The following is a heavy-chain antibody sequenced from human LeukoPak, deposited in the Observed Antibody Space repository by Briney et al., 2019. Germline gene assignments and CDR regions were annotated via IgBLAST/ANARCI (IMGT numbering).Heavy chain of an antibody. Sequence: GKSLRLSCTASGFTFNNYGVHWVRQAPGKGLEWVAVISYDGSNKYYADSVKGRFTISRDNSKNTLYLQMNSLRAEDTAVYYCAREGIVGATDYWGQGTLVTVSS. D-gene: IGHD1-26*01. CDR1: GFTFNNYG. V-gene: IGHV3-30*03. CDR2: ISYDGSNK. J-gene: IGHJ4*02. CDR3: AREGIVGATDY.